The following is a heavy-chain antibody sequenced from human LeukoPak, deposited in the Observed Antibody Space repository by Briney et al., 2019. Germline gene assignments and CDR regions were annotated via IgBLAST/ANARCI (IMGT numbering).Heavy chain of an antibody. Sequence: ATVTVSCKASGYTFTTYGVSWVRQAPGQGLEWMGWISAYNGNANYAQKLQGRVTMTTDTSTSTAYMELRSLRSDDTAVYYCARDQTAVAGKAVDYWGQGTLVTVSS. V-gene: IGHV1-18*01. CDR1: GYTFTTYG. D-gene: IGHD6-19*01. J-gene: IGHJ4*02. CDR2: ISAYNGNA. CDR3: ARDQTAVAGKAVDY.